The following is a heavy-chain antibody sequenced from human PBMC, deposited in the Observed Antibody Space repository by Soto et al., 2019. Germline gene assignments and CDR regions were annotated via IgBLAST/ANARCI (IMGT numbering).Heavy chain of an antibody. J-gene: IGHJ5*02. CDR2: ISYDGSNK. V-gene: IGHV3-30-3*01. CDR3: ARDRCGGSCYSPSFDP. CDR1: GFTFSSYA. D-gene: IGHD2-15*01. Sequence: GGSLRLSCAASGFTFSSYAMHWVRQAPGKGLEWVAVISYDGSNKYYADSVKGRFTISRDNSKNTLYLQMNSLRAEDTAVYYCARDRCGGSCYSPSFDPWGQGTLVTVSS.